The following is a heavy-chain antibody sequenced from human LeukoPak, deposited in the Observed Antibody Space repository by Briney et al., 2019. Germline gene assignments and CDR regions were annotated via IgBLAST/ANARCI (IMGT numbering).Heavy chain of an antibody. V-gene: IGHV4-61*02. CDR2: IYTSGST. J-gene: IGHJ4*02. D-gene: IGHD6-19*01. CDR1: GGSINSSSYY. Sequence: PSQTLSLTCTVSGGSINSSSYYWSWIRQSAGKGLEWIGRIYTSGSTNYNPSLKSRVTMSVDTSKNQFSLKLSSVTAADTAVYYCARDNAYSSGWSGAYYFDYWGQGTLVTVSS. CDR3: ARDNAYSSGWSGAYYFDY.